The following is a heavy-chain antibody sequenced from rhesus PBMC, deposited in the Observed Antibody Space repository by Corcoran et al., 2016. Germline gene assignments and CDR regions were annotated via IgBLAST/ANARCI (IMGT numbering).Heavy chain of an antibody. CDR3: ASEFVY. Sequence: QVQLQESGPGLVKSSETLSLTCAVSGASISSYWWTWIRQPPGKGLEWIGEINGNRGSTYYTPSLKSRVTISKDASKNQFSLKLNSVTAADTAVYYCASEFVYWGQGVLVTVSS. J-gene: IGHJ4*01. CDR2: INGNRGST. V-gene: IGHV4-80*01. CDR1: GASISSYW.